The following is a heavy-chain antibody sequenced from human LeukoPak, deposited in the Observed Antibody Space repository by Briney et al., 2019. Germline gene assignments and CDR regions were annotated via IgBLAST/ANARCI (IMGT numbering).Heavy chain of an antibody. Sequence: SETLSLTCTVSGGSISSYYWSWIRQPPGKGLEWIGYIYYSGSTNHNPSLTSRVTISVDTSKNQFSLKLSSVTAADTAVYYCARSLPAARIDCWGQGTLVTVSS. CDR1: GGSISSYY. J-gene: IGHJ4*02. CDR2: IYYSGST. CDR3: ARSLPAARIDC. V-gene: IGHV4-59*01. D-gene: IGHD2-2*01.